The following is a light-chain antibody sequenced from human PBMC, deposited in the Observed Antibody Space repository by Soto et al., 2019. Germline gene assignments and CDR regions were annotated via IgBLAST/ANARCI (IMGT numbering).Light chain of an antibody. J-gene: IGKJ1*01. CDR3: QQYNNGPVG. CDR1: QSVSSN. CDR2: GAS. Sequence: EIVMTQSPATLSVSPGERATLSCRASQSVSSNLAWYQQKPGQAPRLLIYGASTRATGIPARFSGSGSGTEFTLTISSLQSEDFAVYYCQQYNNGPVGFGQGTKVEIK. V-gene: IGKV3-15*01.